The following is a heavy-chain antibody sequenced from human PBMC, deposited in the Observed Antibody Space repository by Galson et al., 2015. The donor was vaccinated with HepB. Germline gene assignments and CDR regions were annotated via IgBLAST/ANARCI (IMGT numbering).Heavy chain of an antibody. J-gene: IGHJ4*02. CDR3: GRDRGDGRSPVDY. Sequence: SLRLSCAASGFAFSSYSMNWVRQAPGKGLEWVSSIDLSSRYIYYADSMKGRFTVSRDNAKNSLYLQMNSLRAEDTAVYYCGRDRGDGRSPVDYWGQGTLVTVSS. D-gene: IGHD2-15*01. CDR1: GFAFSSYS. CDR2: IDLSSRYI. V-gene: IGHV3-21*01.